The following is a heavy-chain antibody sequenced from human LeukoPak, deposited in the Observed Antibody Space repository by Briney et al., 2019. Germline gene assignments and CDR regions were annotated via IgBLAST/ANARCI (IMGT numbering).Heavy chain of an antibody. CDR3: ARDGPYGSGSYHDY. CDR2: ISSSSSYI. V-gene: IGHV3-21*01. D-gene: IGHD3-10*01. CDR1: GFTFSSYS. J-gene: IGHJ4*02. Sequence: GGSLRLSCAASGFTFSSYSMNWVRQAPGKGLEWVSSISSSSSYIYYADSVKGRFTISRDNAKNSLYLQMNSLRAEDTAVYYCARDGPYGSGSYHDYWGQGTLVTVSP.